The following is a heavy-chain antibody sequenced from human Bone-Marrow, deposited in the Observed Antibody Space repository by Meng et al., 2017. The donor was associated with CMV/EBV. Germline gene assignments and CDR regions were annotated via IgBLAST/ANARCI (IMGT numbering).Heavy chain of an antibody. CDR2: INPNSGGT. CDR1: GYIFIGYY. Sequence: ASVKVSCKASGYIFIGYYIHWVRQAPGQGLEWMGWINPNSGGTNYAQTFQGRVTMTRDTSISTAYMELSRLRSDDTAVYYCARLPHTIFGVVNGMDVWGQGTTVTVSS. V-gene: IGHV1-2*02. D-gene: IGHD3-3*01. J-gene: IGHJ6*02. CDR3: ARLPHTIFGVVNGMDV.